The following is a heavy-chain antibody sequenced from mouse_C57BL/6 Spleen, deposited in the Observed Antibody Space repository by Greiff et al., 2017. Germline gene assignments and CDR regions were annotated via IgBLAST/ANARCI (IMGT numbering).Heavy chain of an antibody. CDR1: GYTFTEYT. J-gene: IGHJ1*03. CDR2: FYPGSGSI. CDR3: ARHEEKYYGSSFYWYFEV. D-gene: IGHD1-1*01. Sequence: VQLQQSGAELVKPGASVKLSCKASGYTFTEYTIHWVKQRSGQGLEWIGWFYPGSGSIKYNEKFKDKATLTADKSSSTVYMELSRLTSEDAAVYFGARHEEKYYGSSFYWYFEVWGTGTTVTVSS. V-gene: IGHV1-62-2*01.